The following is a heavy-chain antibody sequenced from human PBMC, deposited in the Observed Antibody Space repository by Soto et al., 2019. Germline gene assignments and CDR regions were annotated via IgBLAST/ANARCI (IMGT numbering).Heavy chain of an antibody. D-gene: IGHD3-10*01. V-gene: IGHV4-30-4*01. CDR3: ARAGFSYGHLLF. Sequence: SETLSLTCNVSGGPIKTGDYYWNWIRQPPGKGLEWIGYVFYSGATNYSPSLKRRAAISMDTSKNQFSLSLPSVTAADTAVYYCARAGFSYGHLLFWGQGIRVTVSS. CDR2: VFYSGAT. CDR1: GGPIKTGDYY. J-gene: IGHJ4*02.